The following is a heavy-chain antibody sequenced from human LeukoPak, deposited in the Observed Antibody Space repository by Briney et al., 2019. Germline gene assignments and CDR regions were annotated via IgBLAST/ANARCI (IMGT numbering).Heavy chain of an antibody. CDR3: TRDSDSGSYFYYYYGMDV. V-gene: IGHV3-49*03. Sequence: GGSLRLSCTASGFTFGDYAMSWFRQAPGKGLEWVGFIRSKAYGGTTEYAASVKGRFTISRDDSKSIAYLQMNSLKTEDTAVYYCTRDSDSGSYFYYYYGMDVWGQGTTVTVSS. D-gene: IGHD1-26*01. CDR1: GFTFGDYA. J-gene: IGHJ6*02. CDR2: IRSKAYGGTT.